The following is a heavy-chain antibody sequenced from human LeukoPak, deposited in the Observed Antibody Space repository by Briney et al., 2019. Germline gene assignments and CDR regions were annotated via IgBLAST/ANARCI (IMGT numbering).Heavy chain of an antibody. Sequence: SVKVSCKASGGTFSSYAISWVRQAPGQGLEWMGRIIPILGIANYAQKFQGRVTITADKSTSTAYIELSSLRSEDTAVYYCASRLSTSSSWYYYYGMDVWGQGTTVTVSS. V-gene: IGHV1-69*04. D-gene: IGHD6-13*01. CDR2: IIPILGIA. CDR1: GGTFSSYA. J-gene: IGHJ6*02. CDR3: ASRLSTSSSWYYYYGMDV.